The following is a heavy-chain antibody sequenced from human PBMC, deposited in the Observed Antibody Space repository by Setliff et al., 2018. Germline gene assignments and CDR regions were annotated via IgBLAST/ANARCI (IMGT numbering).Heavy chain of an antibody. Sequence: GSLRLSCAASGFTFSDYEMNWVRQAPGKGLEWVSYISSGGSTIFYADSVKGRFTISRDNAKNSLYLQMSSLRAEDTAVYYCARSVGSGSYPWGQGTLVTVSS. CDR3: ARSVGSGSYP. J-gene: IGHJ4*02. D-gene: IGHD3-10*01. CDR2: ISSGGSTI. V-gene: IGHV3-48*03. CDR1: GFTFSDYE.